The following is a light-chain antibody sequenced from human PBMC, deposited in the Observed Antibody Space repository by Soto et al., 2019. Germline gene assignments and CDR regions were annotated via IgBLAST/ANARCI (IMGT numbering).Light chain of an antibody. CDR1: SSDVGGYDY. J-gene: IGLJ1*01. Sequence: QSVLTQPPSASGSPGQSVTISCTGTSSDVGGYDYVSWYQQHPGKAPKLMIYEVSKRPSGVPDRFSGSKSGNTASLTVSGLQADDEADYYCSSYAGSNNLGVFGTGTKVTV. CDR3: SSYAGSNNLGV. CDR2: EVS. V-gene: IGLV2-8*01.